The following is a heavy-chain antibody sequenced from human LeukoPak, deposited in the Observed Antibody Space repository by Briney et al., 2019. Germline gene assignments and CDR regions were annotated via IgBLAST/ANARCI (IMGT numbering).Heavy chain of an antibody. Sequence: GGTLRLSCAASGFSFRDYWMSWVRQAPGKGLEWVADIEPDGSGKTYVDSVEGRFTISRDNAQQSLYLQMNTLTAEDTAVYYCVTSWVRQERDFWGQGTLVTVSS. V-gene: IGHV3-7*01. CDR3: VTSWVRQERDF. CDR1: GFSFRDYW. CDR2: IEPDGSGK. D-gene: IGHD3-10*01. J-gene: IGHJ4*02.